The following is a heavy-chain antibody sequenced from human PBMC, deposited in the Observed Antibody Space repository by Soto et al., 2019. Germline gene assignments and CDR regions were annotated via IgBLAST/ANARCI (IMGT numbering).Heavy chain of an antibody. J-gene: IGHJ6*02. V-gene: IGHV4-34*01. CDR2: INHSGST. CDR3: ARGYCSGGSCYGGGYYYYGMDV. Sequence: SETLSLTCAVYGGSFSGYYWSWIRQPPGKGLEWIGEINHSGSTNYNPSLKSRVTISVDTSKNQFSLKLSSVTAADTAVYYCARGYCSGGSCYGGGYYYYGMDVWGQGTTVTVSS. D-gene: IGHD2-15*01. CDR1: GGSFSGYY.